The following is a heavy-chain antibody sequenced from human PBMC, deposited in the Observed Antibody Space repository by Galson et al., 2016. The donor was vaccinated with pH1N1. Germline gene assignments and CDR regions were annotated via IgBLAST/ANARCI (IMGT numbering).Heavy chain of an antibody. CDR3: ARGFHSFDI. V-gene: IGHV3-72*01. Sequence: SLRLSCAASGFTFSDYYMDWVRQAPGKGLEWVGRSRNKAKSYTTEYAASVQGRFTISRDESKNSLYIQMNSLKSEDTAIYYCARGFHSFDIWAQGTMVTVSS. CDR1: GFTFSDYY. CDR2: SRNKAKSYTT. J-gene: IGHJ3*02.